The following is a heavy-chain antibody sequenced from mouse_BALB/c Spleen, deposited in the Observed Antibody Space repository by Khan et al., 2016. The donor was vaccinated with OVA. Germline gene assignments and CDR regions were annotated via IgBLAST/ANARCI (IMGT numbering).Heavy chain of an antibody. CDR2: ILPGSGNT. V-gene: IGHV1-9*01. CDR1: GYTFSNYW. CDR3: EPSWFWFAD. J-gene: IGHJ3*01. Sequence: QVRLQQSGDELMKPGASVKISCKATGYTFSNYWIEWLKQRPGHGLEWIGEILPGSGNTNYKETFKGKATFTADTSSNTVYMQLSSLTSEASAYYYCEPSWFWFADWGQGTLVTVSA. D-gene: IGHD2-2*01.